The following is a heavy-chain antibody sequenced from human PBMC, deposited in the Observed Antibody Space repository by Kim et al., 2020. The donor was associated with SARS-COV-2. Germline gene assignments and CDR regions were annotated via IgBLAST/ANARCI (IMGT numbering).Heavy chain of an antibody. V-gene: IGHV3-23*01. D-gene: IGHD5-12*01. CDR2: ASGSGAIT. CDR3: AKEMVIIVAGSRTSGFAP. J-gene: IGHJ5*02. CDR1: GFSFSDYA. Sequence: GGSLRLSCAASGFSFSDYAMSWVRQAPGKGLEWVSTASGSGAITYYSDSVKGRFTISRDNSNNTVFLQMSSLRAEDTATYYCAKEMVIIVAGSRTSGFAPWGQGTLVTVSS.